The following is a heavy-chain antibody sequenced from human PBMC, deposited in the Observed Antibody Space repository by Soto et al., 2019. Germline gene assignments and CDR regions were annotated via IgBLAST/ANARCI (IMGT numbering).Heavy chain of an antibody. V-gene: IGHV5-51*01. J-gene: IGHJ6*02. CDR3: ARTSAAGKYYYGMDV. Sequence: RGESLKISCKGSGYSFTSYWIGWVRQMPGKGLEWMGIIYPDDSDTRYSPSFQGQVTISADKSISTAYLQWSSLKASDTAMYYCARTSAAGKYYYGMDVWGQGTTVTVSS. CDR1: GYSFTSYW. D-gene: IGHD6-13*01. CDR2: IYPDDSDT.